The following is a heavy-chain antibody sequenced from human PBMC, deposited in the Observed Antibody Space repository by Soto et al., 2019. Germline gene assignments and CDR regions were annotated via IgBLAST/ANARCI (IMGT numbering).Heavy chain of an antibody. V-gene: IGHV4-59*01. D-gene: IGHD4-17*01. Sequence: SETLSLTCTVSGGSISSYYWSWIRQPPGKGLEWIGYIYYSGSTNYNPSLKSRVTISVDTSKNQFSLKLSSVTAADTAVYYCARASPGYGAYGYWGQGTPVTVSS. CDR3: ARASPGYGAYGY. CDR2: IYYSGST. J-gene: IGHJ4*02. CDR1: GGSISSYY.